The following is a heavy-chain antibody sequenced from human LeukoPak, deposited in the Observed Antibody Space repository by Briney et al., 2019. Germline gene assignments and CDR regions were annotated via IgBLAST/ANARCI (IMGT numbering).Heavy chain of an antibody. Sequence: PSETLSLTCTVSGGSISSYYWSWIRQPPGKGLEWIGYIYYSGSTNYNPSLKSRVTISVDTSKNQFSLKLSSVTAADTAVYYCARLPPYCGGVGCSPNGFDPGGREP. CDR1: GGSISSYY. D-gene: IGHD2-21*01. CDR3: ARLPPYCGGVGCSPNGFDP. J-gene: IGHJ5*02. CDR2: IYYSGST. V-gene: IGHV4-59*08.